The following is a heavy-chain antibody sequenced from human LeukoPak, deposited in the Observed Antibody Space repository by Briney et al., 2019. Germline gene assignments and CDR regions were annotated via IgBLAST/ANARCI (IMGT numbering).Heavy chain of an antibody. Sequence: GGSLRLSCAASGFSFSGSAVHWVRQASGKGLEWVGRIRSKANNYATTYAASVKGRFTISRDDSKNTAYLQTNSLKTEDTAMYYCTRHDSASDIWGQGTMVTVSS. CDR3: TRHDSASDI. CDR1: GFSFSGSA. D-gene: IGHD2-21*02. J-gene: IGHJ3*02. CDR2: IRSKANNYAT. V-gene: IGHV3-73*01.